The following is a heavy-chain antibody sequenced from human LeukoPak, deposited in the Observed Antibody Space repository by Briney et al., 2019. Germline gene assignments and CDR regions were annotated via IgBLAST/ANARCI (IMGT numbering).Heavy chain of an antibody. CDR1: GVSITSYY. D-gene: IGHD1-26*01. V-gene: IGHV4-4*09. Sequence: ASETLSLTCTASGVSITSYYWSWIRQPPGKGLEWIGYIYTSGSTNYNPSLKRRVTISVDTSKNQFSLKLSSVTAAGTAVYYCARLGGRIDYYYMDVWGKGTTVTVSS. CDR2: IYTSGST. J-gene: IGHJ6*03. CDR3: ARLGGRIDYYYMDV.